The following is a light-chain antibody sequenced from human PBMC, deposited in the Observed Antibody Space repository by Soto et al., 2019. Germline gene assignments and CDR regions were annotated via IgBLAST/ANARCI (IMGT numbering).Light chain of an antibody. CDR3: SSYTSSSPLVV. CDR1: SSDVGGYNY. J-gene: IGLJ2*01. CDR2: DVS. Sequence: QSALTQPASVSGSPGQSITISCTGTSSDVGGYNYVSWYQQHPGKAPKLMIYDVSDRPSGVSKRFSGSKSGNTASLTISGLQAEDEADYYCSSYTSSSPLVVFGGGTKVTVL. V-gene: IGLV2-14*03.